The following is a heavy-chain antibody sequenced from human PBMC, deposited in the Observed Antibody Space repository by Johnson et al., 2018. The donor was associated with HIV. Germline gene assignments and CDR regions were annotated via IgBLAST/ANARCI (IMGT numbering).Heavy chain of an antibody. CDR1: GFTFSSYA. D-gene: IGHD1-26*01. V-gene: IGHV3-30*14. CDR3: ARESASSGRYSGAFDF. J-gene: IGHJ3*01. CDR2: ISYDGSNK. Sequence: QVQLVESGGGVVQPGRSLRLSCAASGFTFSSYAMHWVRQAPGKGLEWVAVISYDGSNKYYADSVKGRFTISRDNSNNTLYLQMNSLRAEDTAVYYFARESASSGRYSGAFDFWGQGTMVTVAS.